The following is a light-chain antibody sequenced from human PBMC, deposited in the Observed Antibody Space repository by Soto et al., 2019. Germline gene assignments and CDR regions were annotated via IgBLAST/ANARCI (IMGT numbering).Light chain of an antibody. J-gene: IGKJ4*01. CDR2: DAS. CDR3: QQFNNYPT. V-gene: IGKV1D-13*01. CDR1: QGISSA. Sequence: AIQLTQSPSSLSASVGDRVTITCRASQGISSALAWYQQKPGKAPKLLIYDASSLESGVPSRFSGSGSGTDFTLTISSLQPEDFATYSCQQFNNYPTFGGGTKVEIK.